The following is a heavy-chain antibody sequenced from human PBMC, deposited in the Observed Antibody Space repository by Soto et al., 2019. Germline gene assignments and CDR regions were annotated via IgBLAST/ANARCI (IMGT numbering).Heavy chain of an antibody. D-gene: IGHD2-8*01. J-gene: IGHJ4*02. V-gene: IGHV3-15*01. Sequence: EVHLVESGGGLVKAGGSLRLSCAASGFTFSNAWMSWVRQAPGKGLEWIGGIKTNSDGGTVDYASPVKGRFTISRDSSKSMLYLELNSLKTEDTGVCFCATVYCATSCCYAPFDYWGKGTLVTVSS. CDR1: GFTFSNAW. CDR2: IKTNSDGGTV. CDR3: ATVYCATSCCYAPFDY.